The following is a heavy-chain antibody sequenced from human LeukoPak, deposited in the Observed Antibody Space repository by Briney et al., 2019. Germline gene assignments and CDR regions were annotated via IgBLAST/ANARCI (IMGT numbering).Heavy chain of an antibody. J-gene: IGHJ4*02. CDR2: ISGSGGST. V-gene: IGHV3-23*01. Sequence: GGSLRLSCAASGFTFSSYAMSWVRQAPGKGLEWVSAISGSGGSTYYADSVKGRFTISRDNSKNTLYPQMNSLRAEDTAVYYCAKGDATAMVTAGFDYWGQGTLVTVSS. D-gene: IGHD5-18*01. CDR1: GFTFSSYA. CDR3: AKGDATAMVTAGFDY.